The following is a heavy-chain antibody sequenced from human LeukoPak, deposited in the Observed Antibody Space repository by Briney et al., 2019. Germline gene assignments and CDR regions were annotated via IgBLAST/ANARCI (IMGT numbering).Heavy chain of an antibody. CDR3: ARADFEYYDYVWGSYRTTGYFDY. CDR2: ISSDGSST. J-gene: IGHJ4*02. CDR1: GFTISSSW. Sequence: PGGSLRLSCAASGFTISSSWMHWVRQTPGKGPVWVSRISSDGSSTNYADSVKGRFSISRDNAKNTLYLQMNSLRAEDTAVYYCARADFEYYDYVWGSYRTTGYFDYWGQGTLVTVSS. V-gene: IGHV3-74*01. D-gene: IGHD3-16*02.